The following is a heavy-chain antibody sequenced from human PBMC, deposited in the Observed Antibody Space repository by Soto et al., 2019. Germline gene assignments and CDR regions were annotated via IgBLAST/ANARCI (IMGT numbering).Heavy chain of an antibody. CDR2: IDSDGSTT. J-gene: IGHJ6*02. CDR1: GFTFSVYW. Sequence: EVQLVESGGGLVQPGGSLRLSCAASGFTFSVYWMHWVRQAPGKGLVWVSRIDSDGSTTSYADSVKGRFTISRDNAKSTLYLQMNSRRAEDTAVYYCARPGYSNYGPGVDVLGQGTTVTVSS. V-gene: IGHV3-74*01. D-gene: IGHD4-4*01. CDR3: ARPGYSNYGPGVDV.